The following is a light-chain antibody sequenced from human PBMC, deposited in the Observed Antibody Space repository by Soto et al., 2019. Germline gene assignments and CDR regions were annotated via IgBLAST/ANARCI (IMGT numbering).Light chain of an antibody. CDR1: QSVSSY. CDR2: DAS. V-gene: IGKV3-11*01. J-gene: IGKJ4*01. Sequence: TLSLSPGERATLSCRASQSVSSYLAWYQQKPGQAPRLLIYDASNRATGIPARFSGSGSGTDFTLTISSLEPEDFAVYYCQERRNLPPLFGVGPKVYMK. CDR3: QERRNLPPL.